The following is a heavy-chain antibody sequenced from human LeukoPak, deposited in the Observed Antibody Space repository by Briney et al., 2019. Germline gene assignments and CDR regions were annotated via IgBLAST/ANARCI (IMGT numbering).Heavy chain of an antibody. V-gene: IGHV3-23*01. CDR2: ISDDGSGT. J-gene: IGHJ4*02. Sequence: GRSLRLSCAASGFTFSDYAMSWVRQAPGQGLEWVSTISDDGSGTYYADSVKGRFTISRDNSKNTLFLQINSLRAEDSAVYYCATDRERDPSVYYLVGGQGTLITVSS. CDR1: GFTFSDYA. CDR3: ATDRERDPSVYYLV. D-gene: IGHD3-22*01.